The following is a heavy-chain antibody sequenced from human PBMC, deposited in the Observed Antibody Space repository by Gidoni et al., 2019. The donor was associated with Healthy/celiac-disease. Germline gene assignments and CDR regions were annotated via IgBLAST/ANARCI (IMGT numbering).Heavy chain of an antibody. CDR2: IYPGDSET. CDR1: GYSFTSYW. CDR3: ARDNYGDYVGPRNWFDP. Sequence: EVQLVQSGAEVKKPGESLKISCKGSGYSFTSYWIGWVRQIPGKGLEWMGSIYPGDSETRYSPSFQGQVTISADKSISTAYLQWSSLKASDTAMYYCARDNYGDYVGPRNWFDPWSQGTLVTVSS. D-gene: IGHD4-17*01. V-gene: IGHV5-51*01. J-gene: IGHJ5*02.